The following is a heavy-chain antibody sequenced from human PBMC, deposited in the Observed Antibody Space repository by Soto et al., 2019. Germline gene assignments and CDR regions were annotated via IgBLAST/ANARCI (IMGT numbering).Heavy chain of an antibody. D-gene: IGHD2-8*01. V-gene: IGHV3-23*01. Sequence: EVQLLESGGGLVQPGGSLRLSCAASGFTFSTYAMNWVRQAPVKGLEWVSAISGNGATTYYADSVKGRFTISRDNSKNWLYLQMNSLRPEDTAVYYCAKRTNYCTNGVCFIPDYWGQGTLVTVSS. CDR3: AKRTNYCTNGVCFIPDY. J-gene: IGHJ4*02. CDR2: ISGNGATT. CDR1: GFTFSTYA.